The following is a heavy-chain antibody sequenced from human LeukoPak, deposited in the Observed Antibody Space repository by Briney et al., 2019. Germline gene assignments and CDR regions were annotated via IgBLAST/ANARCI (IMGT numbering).Heavy chain of an antibody. Sequence: ASVKVSCKASGYTFTSYYMHWVRQAPGQGLEWMGIINPSGGSTSYAQKFQGRVTMTRDTSTSTVYMELSSLRSEDTAVYYCARDQAFVVVVAATSYCFDYWGQGALVTVSS. CDR3: ARDQAFVVVVAATSYCFDY. CDR2: INPSGGST. D-gene: IGHD2-15*01. J-gene: IGHJ4*02. CDR1: GYTFTSYY. V-gene: IGHV1-46*01.